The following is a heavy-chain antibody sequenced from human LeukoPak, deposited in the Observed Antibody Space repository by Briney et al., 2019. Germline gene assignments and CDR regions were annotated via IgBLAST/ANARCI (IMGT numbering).Heavy chain of an antibody. CDR2: IKEDGSET. CDR3: TRDSGRFRLDY. CDR1: GFTFSTSW. J-gene: IGHJ4*02. V-gene: IGHV3-7*01. Sequence: GGSLRLSCAASGFTFSTSWMNWIRQAPGKGLEWVASIKEDGSETYYADSVKGRLTVSRDNAKKSLFLQMSSLRVEDTAVYYCTRDSGRFRLDYWGQGVLVTVSS. D-gene: IGHD6-19*01.